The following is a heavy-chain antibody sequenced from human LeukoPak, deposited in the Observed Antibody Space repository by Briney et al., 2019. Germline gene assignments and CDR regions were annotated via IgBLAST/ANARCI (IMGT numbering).Heavy chain of an antibody. CDR3: STYSSSSHQHVY. Sequence: GGSLRLSCAASGFTFSSYAMHWVRQAPGKGLEWVAVISYDGSNKYYADSVKGRFTISRDNSKNTLYLQMNSLRAEDPAVYYCSTYSSSSHQHVYWGQGTLVTVSS. V-gene: IGHV3-30*04. CDR1: GFTFSSYA. CDR2: ISYDGSNK. D-gene: IGHD6-13*01. J-gene: IGHJ4*02.